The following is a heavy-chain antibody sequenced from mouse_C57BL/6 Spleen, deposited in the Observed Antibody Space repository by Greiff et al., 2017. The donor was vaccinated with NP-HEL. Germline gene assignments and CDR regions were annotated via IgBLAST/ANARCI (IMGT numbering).Heavy chain of an antibody. J-gene: IGHJ2*01. CDR3: ARSRVLLRDFDY. CDR1: GYTFTSYW. Sequence: QVQLKQSGTELVKPGASVKLSCKASGYTFTSYWMHWVKQRPGQGLEWIGNINPSNGGTNYNEKFKSKATLTVDKSSSTAYMQLSSLTSEDSAVYYCARSRVLLRDFDYWGQGTTLTVSS. CDR2: INPSNGGT. D-gene: IGHD1-1*01. V-gene: IGHV1-53*01.